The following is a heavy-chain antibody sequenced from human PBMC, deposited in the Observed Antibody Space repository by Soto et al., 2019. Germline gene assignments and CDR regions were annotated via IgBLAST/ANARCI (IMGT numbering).Heavy chain of an antibody. CDR1: GYTFTSYD. Sequence: ASVKVSCKASGYTFTSYDINWVRPATGQGLEWMGWMNPNSGNTGYAQKFQGRVTMTRNTSISTAYMELSSLRSEDTAVYYCARGRASRGYSGYDLDYWGQGTLVTVSS. J-gene: IGHJ4*02. CDR3: ARGRASRGYSGYDLDY. CDR2: MNPNSGNT. D-gene: IGHD5-12*01. V-gene: IGHV1-8*01.